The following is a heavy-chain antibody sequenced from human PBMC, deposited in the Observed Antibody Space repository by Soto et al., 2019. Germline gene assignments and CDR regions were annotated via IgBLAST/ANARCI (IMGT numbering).Heavy chain of an antibody. CDR3: AREAGDNYYYFYDMGV. Sequence: PGGSLRLSCAASGFIVRSNDMSWVRQTPGKGLEWVSVIYSSGSTYYADSVKGRFTISRDNSNNTLYLQMDSLRAEDTAVYYFAREAGDNYYYFYDMGVSGKGTAVTVS. V-gene: IGHV3-66*01. J-gene: IGHJ6*03. CDR2: IYSSGST. CDR1: GFIVRSND. D-gene: IGHD7-27*01.